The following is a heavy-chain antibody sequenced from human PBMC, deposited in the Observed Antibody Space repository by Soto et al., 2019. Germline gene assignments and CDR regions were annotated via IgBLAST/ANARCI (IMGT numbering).Heavy chain of an antibody. Sequence: GGSLRLSCAASGFTLSRYWMHWVRQAPGKGLVWVSRISNEDSSTTYADSVKGRFAMSRDNAKNTLYLQMNSLRVEDTAVYFCARGSRYSGSKSWFDPWGQRTLVTVSS. V-gene: IGHV3-74*03. D-gene: IGHD5-12*01. CDR1: GFTLSRYW. CDR2: ISNEDSST. CDR3: ARGSRYSGSKSWFDP. J-gene: IGHJ5*02.